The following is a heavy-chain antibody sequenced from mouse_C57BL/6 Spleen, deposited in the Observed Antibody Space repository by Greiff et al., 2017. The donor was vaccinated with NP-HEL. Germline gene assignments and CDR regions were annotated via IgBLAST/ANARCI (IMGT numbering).Heavy chain of an antibody. CDR2: IYPGDGDT. D-gene: IGHD1-1*01. CDR3: AIIATVEDY. J-gene: IGHJ2*01. Sequence: QVQLQQSGPELVKPGASVKISCKASGYAFSSSWMNWVKQRPGKGLEWIGRIYPGDGDTNYNGKFKGKATLTADKSSSTAYMQRSSLTSEDSAVYFGAIIATVEDYWGQGTTLTVSS. V-gene: IGHV1-82*01. CDR1: GYAFSSSW.